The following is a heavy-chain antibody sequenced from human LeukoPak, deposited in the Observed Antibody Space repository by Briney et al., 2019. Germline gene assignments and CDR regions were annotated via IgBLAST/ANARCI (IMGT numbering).Heavy chain of an antibody. J-gene: IGHJ4*02. D-gene: IGHD3-16*01. Sequence: GGSLRLSCAASGLAFSRFWMSWVRQAPGKGMEWVANINEDGSKKNYVDSVRGRFTISRDNAKDPLYLQMNSLRAEDTAVYYCASGGHLDYWGQGTPVTVSS. CDR2: INEDGSKK. CDR3: ASGGHLDY. V-gene: IGHV3-7*03. CDR1: GLAFSRFW.